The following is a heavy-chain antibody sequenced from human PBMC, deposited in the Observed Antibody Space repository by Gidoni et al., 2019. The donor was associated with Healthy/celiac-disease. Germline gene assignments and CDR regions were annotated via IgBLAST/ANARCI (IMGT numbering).Heavy chain of an antibody. J-gene: IGHJ6*03. D-gene: IGHD6-6*01. Sequence: QVQLQESGPGLVKPSQTLSLTCTVSGGSISSGGYYWSWIRQHPGKGLEWIGYIYYSGSTYYNPSLKSRVTISVDTSKNQFSLKLSSVTAADTAVYYCAGVRIAAHTPHYYMDVWGKGTTVTVSS. CDR1: GGSISSGGYY. CDR3: AGVRIAAHTPHYYMDV. CDR2: IYYSGST. V-gene: IGHV4-31*03.